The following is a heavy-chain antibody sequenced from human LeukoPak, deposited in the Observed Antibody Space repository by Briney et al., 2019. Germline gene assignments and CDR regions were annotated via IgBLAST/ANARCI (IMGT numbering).Heavy chain of an antibody. D-gene: IGHD6-13*01. CDR1: GFTFSSYE. CDR2: ISSSGSTM. Sequence: PGGSLRLSRAASGFTFSSYEMNWVRRAPGKGLEWISYISSSGSTMYYADSVKGRFTISRDSAKNSLYLQMNSLRAEDTAIYYCASSSWYALDCWGQGTLVTVSS. V-gene: IGHV3-48*03. CDR3: ASSSWYALDC. J-gene: IGHJ4*02.